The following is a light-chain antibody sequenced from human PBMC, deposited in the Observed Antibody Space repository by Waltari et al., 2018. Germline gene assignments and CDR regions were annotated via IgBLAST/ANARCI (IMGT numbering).Light chain of an antibody. CDR3: CSYAGSSTFGV. V-gene: IGLV2-23*02. J-gene: IGLJ2*01. CDR1: SSDVGGYNY. Sequence: QSALTQPASVSGSPGQSITISCTGTSSDVGGYNYVSWYQQHPGKAPKPMIYDVSKRPSGVSNRFSGSKSGNTASLTISGLQAEDEADYYCCSYAGSSTFGVFGGGTKLTVL. CDR2: DVS.